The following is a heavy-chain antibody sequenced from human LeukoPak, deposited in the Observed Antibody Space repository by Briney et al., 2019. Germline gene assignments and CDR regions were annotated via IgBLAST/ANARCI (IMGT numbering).Heavy chain of an antibody. J-gene: IGHJ4*02. CDR2: TYYSGGT. D-gene: IGHD3-10*01. Sequence: SETLSLTCTHSVGSLIVYYWSWIRQPPGRGREGVGRTYYSGGTYYNPSPESRATTSSDTSRNQSSLKLSSVTAAGTAVYYCSAIQGGSMVRFPFDYWGQGTLVTVST. V-gene: IGHV4-59*05. CDR1: VGSLIVYY. CDR3: SAIQGGSMVRFPFDY.